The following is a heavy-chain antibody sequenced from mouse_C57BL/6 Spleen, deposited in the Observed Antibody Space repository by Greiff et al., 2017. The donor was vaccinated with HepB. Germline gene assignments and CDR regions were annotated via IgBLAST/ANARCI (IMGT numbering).Heavy chain of an antibody. V-gene: IGHV1-18*01. Sequence: EVQLQQSGPELVKPGASVKIPCKASGYTFTDYNMDWVKQSHGKSLEWIGDINPNNGGTIYNQKFKGKATLTVDKSSSTAYMELRSLTSEDTAVYYCARWGLLRGSYYFDYWGQGTTLTVSS. D-gene: IGHD2-3*01. J-gene: IGHJ2*01. CDR1: GYTFTDYN. CDR2: INPNNGGT. CDR3: ARWGLLRGSYYFDY.